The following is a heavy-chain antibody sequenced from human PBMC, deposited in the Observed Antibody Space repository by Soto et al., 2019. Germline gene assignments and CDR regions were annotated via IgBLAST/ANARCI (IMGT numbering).Heavy chain of an antibody. V-gene: IGHV1-69*13. Sequence: GASVKVSCKASGRTFSSYAISWVRQAPGQGLEWMGGVIPIFGTANYAQKFQGRVTITADESTSTAYVELSSLGAEDTAIYYCAKVVGDGNDYYDFWGQGTLVTVSS. J-gene: IGHJ4*02. CDR3: AKVVGDGNDYYDF. CDR2: VIPIFGTA. CDR1: GRTFSSYA. D-gene: IGHD3-22*01.